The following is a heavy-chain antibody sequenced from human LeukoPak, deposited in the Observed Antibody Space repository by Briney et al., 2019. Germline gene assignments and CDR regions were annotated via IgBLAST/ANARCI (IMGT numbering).Heavy chain of an antibody. Sequence: SETLSLTCAVYGGSFSGYYWSWIRQPPGKGLEWSGEINHSGSTNYNPSLKSRVTISVDTSKNQFSLKLSSVTAADTAVYYCARQKGGLRYFDWLSAPFDYWGQGTLVTVSS. V-gene: IGHV4-34*01. CDR1: GGSFSGYY. CDR2: INHSGST. D-gene: IGHD3-9*01. CDR3: ARQKGGLRYFDWLSAPFDY. J-gene: IGHJ4*02.